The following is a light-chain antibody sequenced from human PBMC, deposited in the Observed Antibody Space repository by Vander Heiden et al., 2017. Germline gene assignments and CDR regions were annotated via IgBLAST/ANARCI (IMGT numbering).Light chain of an antibody. J-gene: IGKJ2*01. CDR2: LGS. CDR1: QSLLSSDGNNY. V-gene: IGKV2-28*01. Sequence: VMTLSPFALPVTPGEPASISCRSSQSLLSSDGNNYVDWYLQKPGQSPQLLIYLGSNRASGAPDRFSGSGSGTDFTLKISRVEAEDVGVYYCMQTLQTPRTFGQGTKLEIK. CDR3: MQTLQTPRT.